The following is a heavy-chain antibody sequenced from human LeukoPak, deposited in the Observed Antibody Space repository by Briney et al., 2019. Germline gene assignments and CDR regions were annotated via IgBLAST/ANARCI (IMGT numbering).Heavy chain of an antibody. CDR3: ARGGGYCSGGSCYSDY. D-gene: IGHD2-15*01. CDR1: GGTFSSYA. V-gene: IGHV1-69*04. J-gene: IGHJ4*02. CDR2: IIPILGIA. Sequence: SVKVSCKASGGTFSSYAISWVRQAPGQGLEWMGRIIPILGIANYAQKFQGRVTITADKSTSTAYMELSSLRSEDTAVYYCARGGGYCSGGSCYSDYWGQGTLVTVSS.